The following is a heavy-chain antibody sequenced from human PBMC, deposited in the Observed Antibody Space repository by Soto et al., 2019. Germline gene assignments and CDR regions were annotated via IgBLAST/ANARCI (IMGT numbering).Heavy chain of an antibody. CDR2: IKQDGSEK. CDR1: GFTFSSYW. D-gene: IGHD3-3*01. CDR3: ARFYYDFWSGYYPSLMDV. J-gene: IGHJ6*03. V-gene: IGHV3-7*01. Sequence: GGSLRLSCAASGFTFSSYWMSWVRQAPGKGLEWVANIKQDGSEKYYVDSVKGRFTISRDNAKNSLYLQMNSLRAEDTAVYYCARFYYDFWSGYYPSLMDVWGKGTTVTVSS.